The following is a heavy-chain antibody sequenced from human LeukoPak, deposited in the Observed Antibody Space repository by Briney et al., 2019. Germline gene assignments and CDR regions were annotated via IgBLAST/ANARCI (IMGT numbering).Heavy chain of an antibody. V-gene: IGHV4-59*01. CDR1: GGSISSYY. CDR3: ARGPQYYDSSGYYLHY. Sequence: SETLSLTCTVSGGSISSYYWSWIRQPPGKGLEWIGYIYYSGSTNYNPSLKSRVTISVDTSKNQFSLKLSSVTAADTAVYYCARGPQYYDSSGYYLHYWGQGTLVTVSS. D-gene: IGHD3-22*01. J-gene: IGHJ4*02. CDR2: IYYSGST.